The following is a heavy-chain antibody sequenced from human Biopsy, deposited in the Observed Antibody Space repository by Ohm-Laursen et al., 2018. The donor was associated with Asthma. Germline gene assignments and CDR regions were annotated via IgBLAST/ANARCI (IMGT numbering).Heavy chain of an antibody. CDR1: GFVFSQCG. V-gene: IGHV3-30*03. CDR2: VSSDGHNK. J-gene: IGHJ3*02. D-gene: IGHD3-22*01. CDR3: ARQSGQDNGDSSAFDT. Sequence: SLRLSCTASGFVFSQCGMHWVRQGPGKGLEWVALVSSDGHNKYYGQSVKGRFTISRDNSRNRLDLQINRLTVEDSAVYFCARQSGQDNGDSSAFDTWGQGTKVAVSS.